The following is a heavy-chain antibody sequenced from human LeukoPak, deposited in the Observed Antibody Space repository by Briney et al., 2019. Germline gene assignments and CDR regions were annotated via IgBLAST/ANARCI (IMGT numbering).Heavy chain of an antibody. V-gene: IGHV3-23*01. CDR2: ISGSGGST. D-gene: IGHD4-23*01. J-gene: IGHJ4*02. Sequence: GGSLRLPCAASGFTFSSYAMSWVRQVPGKGLEWASAISGSGGSTYYADSVKGRFTISRDNSKNTLYLQMNSLRAEDTAVYYCAKPYGGTFDYWGQGTLVTVSS. CDR3: AKPYGGTFDY. CDR1: GFTFSSYA.